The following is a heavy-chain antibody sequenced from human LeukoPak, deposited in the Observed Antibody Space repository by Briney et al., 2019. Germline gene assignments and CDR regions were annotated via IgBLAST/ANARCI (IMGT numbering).Heavy chain of an antibody. D-gene: IGHD6-19*01. J-gene: IGHJ4*02. CDR1: GFTFDDYA. V-gene: IGHV3-9*01. CDR3: AKDKGSGWFYYFDY. Sequence: GGSLRLSCAASGFTFDDYAMHWVRQAPGKGLEWVSGISWNSGSIGYADSVKGRFTISRDNAKNSLYLQMNSLRAEDTALYYCAKDKGSGWFYYFDYWGQGTLVTVSS. CDR2: ISWNSGSI.